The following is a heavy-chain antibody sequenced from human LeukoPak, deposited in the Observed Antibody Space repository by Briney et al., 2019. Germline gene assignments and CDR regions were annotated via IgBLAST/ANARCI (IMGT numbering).Heavy chain of an antibody. CDR2: INPSGGST. CDR1: GYTFTSYY. Sequence: GASVKVSCKASGYTFTSYYMHWVRQAPGQGLEWMGIINPSGGSTSYAQKFQGRVTMTRDMSTSTVYMELSSLRSEDTAVYYCARDRAHYDILTGYQPASYFDYWGQGTLVTVSS. D-gene: IGHD3-9*01. CDR3: ARDRAHYDILTGYQPASYFDY. V-gene: IGHV1-46*01. J-gene: IGHJ4*02.